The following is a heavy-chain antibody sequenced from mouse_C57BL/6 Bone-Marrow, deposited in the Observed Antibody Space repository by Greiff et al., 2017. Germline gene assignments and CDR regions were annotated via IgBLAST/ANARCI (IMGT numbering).Heavy chain of an antibody. CDR1: GFTFSDYG. Sequence: EVQVVESGGGLVKPGGSLKLSCAASGFTFSDYGMHWVRQAPEKGLEWVAYISSGSSTIYYADTVKGRFTISRDNAKNTLFLQMTSLRSEDTAMYYCAKGTYYYGSSYDFDYWGQGTTLTVSS. J-gene: IGHJ2*01. CDR2: ISSGSSTI. CDR3: AKGTYYYGSSYDFDY. D-gene: IGHD1-1*01. V-gene: IGHV5-17*01.